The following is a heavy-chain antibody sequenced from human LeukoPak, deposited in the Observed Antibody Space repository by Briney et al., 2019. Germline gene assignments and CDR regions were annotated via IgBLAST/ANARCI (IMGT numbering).Heavy chain of an antibody. CDR2: IYSGGAT. CDR3: APVVPTADFDY. Sequence: PGGSLGLSCAASGFSVSTNYMTWVRQAPRKGLEWVSVIYSGGATYYADSVKGRFTISRDNFKKTLFLQMNSLRVEDTAVYYCAPVVPTADFDYWGQGTLVTVSS. CDR1: GFSVSTNY. J-gene: IGHJ4*02. V-gene: IGHV3-53*01. D-gene: IGHD2-2*01.